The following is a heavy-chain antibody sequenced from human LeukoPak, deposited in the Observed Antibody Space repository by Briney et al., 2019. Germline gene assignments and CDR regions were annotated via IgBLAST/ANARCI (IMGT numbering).Heavy chain of an antibody. CDR1: GGSFSGYY. V-gene: IGHV4-34*01. J-gene: IGHJ4*02. D-gene: IGHD2-15*01. CDR3: ASEIRSPIEVDPDPEQGDY. CDR2: INHSGST. Sequence: SETLSLTCAVYGGSFSGYYWSWIRQPPGKGLEWIGEINHSGSTNYNPSLKSRVTISVDTSKNQFSLKLSSVTAADTAVHYCASEIRSPIEVDPDPEQGDYWGQGTLVTVSS.